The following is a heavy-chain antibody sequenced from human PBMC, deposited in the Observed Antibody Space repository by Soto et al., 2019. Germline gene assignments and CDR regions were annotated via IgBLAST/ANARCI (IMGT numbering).Heavy chain of an antibody. CDR1: GVSIGSHDW. Sequence: QVQLQESGPGLVKPSGTLSLTCAVSGVSIGSHDWWTWVRQPPGKGLEWIGESHQSGNTNYNSSLESRVTISLDKPKNYFSLRLSSVTVADTAVYYCATRDTGRVYWGQGTLVTVSS. V-gene: IGHV4-4*02. D-gene: IGHD5-18*01. CDR2: SHQSGNT. CDR3: ATRDTGRVY. J-gene: IGHJ4*02.